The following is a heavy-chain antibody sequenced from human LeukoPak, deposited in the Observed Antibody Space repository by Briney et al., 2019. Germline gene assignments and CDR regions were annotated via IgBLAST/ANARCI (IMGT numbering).Heavy chain of an antibody. V-gene: IGHV3-43*01. CDR1: GFTFDDYT. CDR3: ARNYYDTKTYYFDY. D-gene: IGHD3-22*01. Sequence: GSLSLSCAASGFTFDDYTMHWVRPAPGKGLEWVSLISWDGGSTYYADSVKGRFTISRDNSKNSLYLQMNSLRTEDTALYYCARNYYDTKTYYFDYWGQGTLVTVSS. CDR2: ISWDGGST. J-gene: IGHJ4*02.